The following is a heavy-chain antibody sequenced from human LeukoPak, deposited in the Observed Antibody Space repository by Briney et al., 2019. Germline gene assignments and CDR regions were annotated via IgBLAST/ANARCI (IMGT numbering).Heavy chain of an antibody. Sequence: SETLSLICTVSGGSISGYYWSWIRQPPGKGLEWIGYVYYSGSTNYNPSLKSRVIISVDTSRNQFSLKLSSVTAADTVVYYCARGSDGDYGYWGQGTLVTVSS. J-gene: IGHJ4*02. CDR1: GGSISGYY. CDR3: ARGSDGDYGY. CDR2: VYYSGST. D-gene: IGHD4-17*01. V-gene: IGHV4-59*01.